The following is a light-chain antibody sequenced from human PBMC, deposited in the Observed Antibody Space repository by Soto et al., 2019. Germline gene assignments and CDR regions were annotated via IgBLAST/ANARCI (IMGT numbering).Light chain of an antibody. Sequence: EIVMTQSPATLSMSPWERATLSCWASQTISSSLAWYQQKPGQAPRLLIYGASTRAAGVPVRFSGSGSGTEFTLTIIRLDPEDFAVYYCQQYNRWPLTFGGGTKVEIK. J-gene: IGKJ4*01. CDR3: QQYNRWPLT. V-gene: IGKV3-15*01. CDR1: QTISSS. CDR2: GAS.